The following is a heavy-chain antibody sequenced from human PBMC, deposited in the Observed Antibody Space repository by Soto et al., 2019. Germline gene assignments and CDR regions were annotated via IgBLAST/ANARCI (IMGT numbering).Heavy chain of an antibody. J-gene: IGHJ6*02. Sequence: PSETLSLTCTVSGGSISGYYWTWIRQPPGKGLEWIGYIYYTGITNYNPSLETRLTISVDTSKNQFSLKLSSVTAADTAVYYCARVSGWNYYYGMDVWGQGTTVTVSS. CDR2: IYYTGIT. D-gene: IGHD6-25*01. V-gene: IGHV4-59*08. CDR3: ARVSGWNYYYGMDV. CDR1: GGSISGYY.